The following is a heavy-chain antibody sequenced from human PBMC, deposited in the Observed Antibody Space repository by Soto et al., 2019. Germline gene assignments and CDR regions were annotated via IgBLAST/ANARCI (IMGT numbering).Heavy chain of an antibody. CDR1: GFTFRSHG. V-gene: IGHV3-33*01. CDR2: IWYDGSNK. CDR3: AREHREVATSDAFDI. Sequence: GGSPRLSCRASGFTFRSHGMHWVRQAPGKGLEWVAVIWYDGSNKYYADSVKGRFTISRDNSKNTLYLQMNSLRAEDTAVYYCAREHREVATSDAFDIWGQGTMVTVSS. D-gene: IGHD5-12*01. J-gene: IGHJ3*02.